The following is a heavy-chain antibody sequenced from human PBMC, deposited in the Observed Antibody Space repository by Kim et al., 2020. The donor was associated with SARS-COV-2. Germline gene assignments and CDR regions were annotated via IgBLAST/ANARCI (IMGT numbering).Heavy chain of an antibody. D-gene: IGHD3-16*01. J-gene: IGHJ3*02. CDR3: AKRFMITFGGGTVDI. Sequence: DSVKGRFTISRDNSKNTLYLQMNSLRAEDTAVYYCAKRFMITFGGGTVDIWGQGTMVTVSS. V-gene: IGHV3-23*03.